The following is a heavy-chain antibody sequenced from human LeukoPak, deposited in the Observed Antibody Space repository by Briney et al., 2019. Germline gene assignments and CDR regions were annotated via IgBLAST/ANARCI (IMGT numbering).Heavy chain of an antibody. J-gene: IGHJ4*02. D-gene: IGHD5-12*01. V-gene: IGHV3-23*01. CDR2: IRGSGGST. Sequence: GGSLRLSCAASGFTFSSYAMSWVRQAPGKGLEWVSAIRGSGGSTYYADSVKGRFTISRDNSKNTLYLQMYSLRAEDTAVYYCARGYGLGYFDYWGQGTLVTVSS. CDR3: ARGYGLGYFDY. CDR1: GFTFSSYA.